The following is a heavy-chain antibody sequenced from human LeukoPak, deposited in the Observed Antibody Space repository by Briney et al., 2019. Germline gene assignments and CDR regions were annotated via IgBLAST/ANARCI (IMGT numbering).Heavy chain of an antibody. CDR1: GGSISSGSYY. CDR2: IYTSGST. D-gene: IGHD3-3*02. V-gene: IGHV4-61*02. J-gene: IGHJ3*02. CDR3: ARDSAHFWSGYAFDI. Sequence: PSETLSLTCTVSGGSISSGSYYWSWIRQPAGKGLEWIGRIYTSGSTNYNPSLKSRVTISVDTSKNQFSLKLSSVTAADTAVYYCARDSAHFWSGYAFDIRGQGTMVTVSS.